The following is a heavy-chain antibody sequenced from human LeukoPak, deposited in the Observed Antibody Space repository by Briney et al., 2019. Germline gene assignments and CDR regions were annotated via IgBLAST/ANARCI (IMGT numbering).Heavy chain of an antibody. V-gene: IGHV1-18*01. J-gene: IGHJ6*03. CDR2: ISAYNGST. CDR1: GYTFTSYG. CDR3: ARVPLSGYSGYDPLLYYMDV. Sequence: ASVKVSCKASGYTFTSYGISWVRQAPGQGLEWMGWISAYNGSTNYAQKLQGRVTMTTDTSTSTAYMELRSLRSDDTAVYYCARVPLSGYSGYDPLLYYMDVWGKGTTVTVSS. D-gene: IGHD5-12*01.